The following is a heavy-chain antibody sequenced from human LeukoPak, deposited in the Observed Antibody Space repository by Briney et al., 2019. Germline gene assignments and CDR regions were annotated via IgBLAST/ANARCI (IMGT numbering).Heavy chain of an antibody. CDR3: ARDMYLPFDY. CDR2: ISGSGGST. CDR1: GFTFSSYA. D-gene: IGHD2-8*01. J-gene: IGHJ4*02. V-gene: IGHV3-23*01. Sequence: GGSLRLSCAASGFTFSSYAMSWVRQAPGKGLEWVSAISGSGGSTYYADSVKGRFTISRDNAKNSLYLRMNSLRAEDTAVYYCARDMYLPFDYWGQGTLVTVSS.